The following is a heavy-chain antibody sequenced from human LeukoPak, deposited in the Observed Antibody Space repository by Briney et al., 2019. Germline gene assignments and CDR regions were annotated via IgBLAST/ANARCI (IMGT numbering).Heavy chain of an antibody. V-gene: IGHV1-2*02. CDR1: GYTFTGYY. J-gene: IGHJ6*02. D-gene: IGHD3-16*01. CDR2: INPSSGGT. CDR3: ARDLVWARYYGMDV. Sequence: GASVKVSCKASGYTFTGYYMHWVRQAPGQGLEWMGWINPSSGGTNYAQKFQGRVTMTRDTSISTAYMELSRLRSDDTAVYYCARDLVWARYYGMDVWGQGTTVTVSS.